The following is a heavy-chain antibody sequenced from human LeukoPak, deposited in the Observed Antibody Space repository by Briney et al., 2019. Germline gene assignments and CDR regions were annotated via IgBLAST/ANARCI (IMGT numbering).Heavy chain of an antibody. CDR2: IYTSGST. D-gene: IGHD3-10*01. V-gene: IGHV4-4*07. CDR1: GGSISSYY. J-gene: IGHJ5*02. CDR3: ARDEGVRGARLFDP. Sequence: SETLSLTCTVSGGSISSYYWSWIRQPAGKGLEWIGRIYTSGSTNYNPSLKSRVTMSVDTSTNQFSLKLSSVTAADTAVYYCARDEGVRGARLFDPWGQGTLVTVSS.